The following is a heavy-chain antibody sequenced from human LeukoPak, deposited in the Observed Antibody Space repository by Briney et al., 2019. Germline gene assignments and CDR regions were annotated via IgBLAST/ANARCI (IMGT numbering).Heavy chain of an antibody. Sequence: GGSLRLSCAASGFTFSSYAMSWVRQAPGKGLEWVSAISGSGGSTYYADSVKGRFTISRDSAKSSVHLQMNSLRVEDTAVYFCSGRLDYWGQGALVTVSS. V-gene: IGHV3-23*01. J-gene: IGHJ4*02. CDR3: SGRLDY. CDR2: ISGSGGST. D-gene: IGHD6-19*01. CDR1: GFTFSSYA.